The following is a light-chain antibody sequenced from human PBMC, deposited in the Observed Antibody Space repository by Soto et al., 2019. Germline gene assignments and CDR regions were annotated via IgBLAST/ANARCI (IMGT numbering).Light chain of an antibody. CDR1: SSDVGAYDY. Sequence: QSALTQPASVSGSPGQSITISCTGTSSDVGAYDYVSWYQQHPDKAPKLIIFVVSNRPSGVSNRFSGSKSGNTASLTIPGLQAEDEADYYCSLYTSSDTPYVFGTGTKVTVL. CDR2: VVS. CDR3: SLYTSSDTPYV. J-gene: IGLJ1*01. V-gene: IGLV2-14*01.